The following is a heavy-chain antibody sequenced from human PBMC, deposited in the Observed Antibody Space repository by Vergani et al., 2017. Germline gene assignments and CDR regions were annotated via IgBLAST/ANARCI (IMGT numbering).Heavy chain of an antibody. V-gene: IGHV4-61*02. CDR1: GASINNDFYY. D-gene: IGHD3-9*01. CDR3: ARDNKHLRPRSFDL. J-gene: IGHJ6*04. CDR2: IYVSGIT. Sequence: QVQLQESGPGLVKPSQTLSLTCTVSGASINNDFYYWPWIRQPAGKGLEWIGRIYVSGITDYNASLQSRVSMSVDTSKNQFSLTLTSVTAAYTAVYYCARDNKHLRPRSFDLWGKGTMVTVSS.